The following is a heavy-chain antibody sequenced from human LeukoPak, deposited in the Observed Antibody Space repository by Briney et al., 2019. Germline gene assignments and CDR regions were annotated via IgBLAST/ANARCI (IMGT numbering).Heavy chain of an antibody. D-gene: IGHD6-13*01. J-gene: IGHJ4*02. CDR2: IGGSSVNI. Sequence: GGSLRLSCAASGFTFSNYAMSWVRRAPGKGLEWVSLIGGSSVNIYYADSVKGRFTISRDNSKNTLYLQMNSLRGDDTAVYYCTRGSTSTWYDYWGRGIQVTVSS. V-gene: IGHV3-23*01. CDR3: TRGSTSTWYDY. CDR1: GFTFSNYA.